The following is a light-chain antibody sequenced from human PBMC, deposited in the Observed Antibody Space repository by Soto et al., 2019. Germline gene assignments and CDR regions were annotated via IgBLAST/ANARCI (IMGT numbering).Light chain of an antibody. Sequence: IDLRQSQATRAVCPGARATISGLASESVSSRYLAWYQQKPGQAPRLLIYGASSRATGIPDRFSGSGSGTDFALTISRLEPEDFAVYYCQQYGSSHSITFGQGTRLEIK. CDR1: ESVSSRY. CDR3: QQYGSSHSIT. J-gene: IGKJ5*01. CDR2: GAS. V-gene: IGKV3-20*01.